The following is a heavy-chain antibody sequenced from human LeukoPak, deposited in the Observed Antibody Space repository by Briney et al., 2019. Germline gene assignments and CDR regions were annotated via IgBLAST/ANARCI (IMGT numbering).Heavy chain of an antibody. CDR3: ARDGLLSIYYGSGSYPGSFDP. Sequence: ASVKVSCKASGYTFTSYGISWVRQAPGQGLEWMGWISAYNGNTNYAQKLQGRVTTTTDTSTSTAYMELRSLRSDDTAVYYCARDGLLSIYYGSGSYPGSFDPWGQGTLVTLSS. V-gene: IGHV1-18*01. CDR2: ISAYNGNT. J-gene: IGHJ5*02. D-gene: IGHD3-10*01. CDR1: GYTFTSYG.